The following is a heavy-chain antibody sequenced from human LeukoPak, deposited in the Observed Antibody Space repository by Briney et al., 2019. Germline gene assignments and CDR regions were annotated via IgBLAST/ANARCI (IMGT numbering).Heavy chain of an antibody. CDR2: IWYDGSNK. CDR3: ARDLSDSSGYIFDY. V-gene: IGHV3-33*08. J-gene: IGHJ4*02. Sequence: GGSLRLSCVASGFTFSSYGMHWVRQAPGKGLEWVAVIWYDGSNKYYADSVKGRFTISRDNSKNTLYLQMNSLRAEDTAVYYCARDLSDSSGYIFDYWGQGSLVTVSS. CDR1: GFTFSSYG. D-gene: IGHD3-22*01.